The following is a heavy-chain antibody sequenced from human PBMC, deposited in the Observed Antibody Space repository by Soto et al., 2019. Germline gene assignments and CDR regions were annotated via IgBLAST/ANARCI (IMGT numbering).Heavy chain of an antibody. CDR3: ARVPGP. Sequence: PSETLSLTCTVSGASISSYYWSWIRQPPGKGLEWIGYIYHSGSTYYNPSLKSRVTISVDRSKNQLSLKLSSVTAADTAVYYCARVPGPWGQGTLVTVSS. CDR1: GASISSYY. J-gene: IGHJ5*02. D-gene: IGHD3-10*01. V-gene: IGHV4-59*12. CDR2: IYHSGST.